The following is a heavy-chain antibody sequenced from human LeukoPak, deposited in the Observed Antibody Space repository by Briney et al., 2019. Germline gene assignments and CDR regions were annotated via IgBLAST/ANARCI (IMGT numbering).Heavy chain of an antibody. CDR2: ISYDGSNK. CDR1: GFTFSSYG. D-gene: IGHD5-18*01. Sequence: QAGGSLRLSCAASGFTFSSYGMHWVRQAPGKGLERVAVISYDGSNKYYADSVKGRFTISRDNSKNTLYLQMNSLRAEDTAVYYCAKDPREGSYGYSLDYWGQGTLVTVSS. V-gene: IGHV3-30*18. CDR3: AKDPREGSYGYSLDY. J-gene: IGHJ4*02.